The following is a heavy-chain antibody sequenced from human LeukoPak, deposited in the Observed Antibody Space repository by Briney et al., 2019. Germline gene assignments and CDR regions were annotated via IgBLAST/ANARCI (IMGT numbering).Heavy chain of an antibody. CDR3: ARLPPYYDIFGLAAYYYYYMDV. D-gene: IGHD3-9*01. CDR1: GYSISSGYY. V-gene: IGHV4-38-2*01. Sequence: SETLSLTCAVSGYSISSGYYWGWIRQPPGKGLEWIGSIYHSGSTYYNPSLKSRVTISVDTSKNQFSLKLSSVTAADTAVYCCARLPPYYDIFGLAAYYYYYMDVWGKGTTVTVSS. J-gene: IGHJ6*03. CDR2: IYHSGST.